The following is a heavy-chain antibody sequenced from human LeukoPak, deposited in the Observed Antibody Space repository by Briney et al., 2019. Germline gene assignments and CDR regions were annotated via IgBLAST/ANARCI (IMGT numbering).Heavy chain of an antibody. Sequence: GGSLRLSCAASGFTVSDSYMSWVRQAPGKGPEWVSVIYSGGSTYYADSVKGRFTISRDTSKNTLYLQMNSLRAEDTAVYYCARLGLLWFGDPPYYYYYGMDVWGQGTTVTVSS. CDR1: GFTVSDSY. CDR3: ARLGLLWFGDPPYYYYYGMDV. CDR2: IYSGGST. D-gene: IGHD3-10*01. V-gene: IGHV3-66*04. J-gene: IGHJ6*02.